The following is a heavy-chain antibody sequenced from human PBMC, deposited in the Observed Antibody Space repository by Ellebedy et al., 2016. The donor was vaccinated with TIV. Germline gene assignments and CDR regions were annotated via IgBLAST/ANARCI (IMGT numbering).Heavy chain of an antibody. Sequence: GESLKISCAASGFPFGTYSMNWVRQAPGKGLEWISFIASRSSSIYYAESLKGRFTISRVNAENSLFLQMNSLRAEDTAKYYCTRSVGKSGNSGFSYAFDVWGQGTMVTVSS. V-gene: IGHV3-48*01. D-gene: IGHD4-23*01. CDR1: GFPFGTYS. CDR3: TRSVGKSGNSGFSYAFDV. CDR2: IASRSSSI. J-gene: IGHJ3*01.